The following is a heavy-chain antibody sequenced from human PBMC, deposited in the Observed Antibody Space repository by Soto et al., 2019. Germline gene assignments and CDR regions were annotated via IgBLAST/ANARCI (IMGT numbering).Heavy chain of an antibody. Sequence: QVQLVQSGAEVKKPGASVKVSCKASGFTFSNYGINWVRQAPGQGLELMGWISTYNANTHFAQKFQGRVTMTTDTSTRTAYMELRRLRSYDTAVYYCARDFVPGYTGYSDYWGQGTLVTVSS. V-gene: IGHV1-18*01. CDR3: ARDFVPGYTGYSDY. CDR1: GFTFSNYG. D-gene: IGHD5-12*01. CDR2: ISTYNANT. J-gene: IGHJ4*02.